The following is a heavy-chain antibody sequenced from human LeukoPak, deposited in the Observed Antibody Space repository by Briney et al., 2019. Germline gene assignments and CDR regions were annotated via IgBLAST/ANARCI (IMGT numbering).Heavy chain of an antibody. J-gene: IGHJ6*02. CDR3: ARLPKLRWSPRDYYCYGMDV. CDR1: GGSFSGYY. V-gene: IGHV4-34*01. D-gene: IGHD4-23*01. Sequence: SETLSLTCAVYGGSFSGYYWSWIRQPPGKGLEWIGEINHSGSTNYNPSLKSRVTISVDTSKNQFSLKLSSVTAADTAVYYCARLPKLRWSPRDYYCYGMDVWGQGTTVTVSS. CDR2: INHSGST.